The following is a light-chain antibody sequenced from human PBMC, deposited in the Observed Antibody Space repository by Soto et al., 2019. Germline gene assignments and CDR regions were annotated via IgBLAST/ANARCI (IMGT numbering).Light chain of an antibody. V-gene: IGKV4-1*01. Sequence: DIVMTQSPDSLAVPLGERATINCKSSQSVLYSSNNKNYLAWYQQKSGQPPKLIIYWASTRESGVPDRFSGSGSATEFTLTISSLQAEDEAVYYCQQYYSTPVNFGQGTRLEIK. CDR3: QQYYSTPVN. J-gene: IGKJ5*01. CDR1: QSVLYSSNNKNY. CDR2: WAS.